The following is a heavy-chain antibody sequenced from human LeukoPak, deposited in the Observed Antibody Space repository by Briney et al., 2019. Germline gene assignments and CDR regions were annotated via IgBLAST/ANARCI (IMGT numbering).Heavy chain of an antibody. CDR3: AKNTGADDYGPGAFDI. Sequence: SVKVSCKVSGGTVSSDAISWVRQTPTEGLEWMGRVVPMFTITNYAEKFQGRVTITTDESTTTAYLELRSPRSEDTAIYYCAKNTGADDYGPGAFDIWGQGTLISVSS. CDR1: GGTVSSDA. CDR2: VVPMFTIT. D-gene: IGHD3-16*01. J-gene: IGHJ3*02. V-gene: IGHV1-69*05.